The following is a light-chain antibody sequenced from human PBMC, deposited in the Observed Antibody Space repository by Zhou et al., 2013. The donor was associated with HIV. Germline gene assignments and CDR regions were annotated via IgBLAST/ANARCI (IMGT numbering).Light chain of an antibody. V-gene: IGKV1-9*01. CDR2: AAS. J-gene: IGKJ1*01. Sequence: DIQLTQSPSFLSASVEDRVTITCRASQGFSSSLAWYQQKPGKAPKLLIYAASTLQSGVPSRFSGSGSGTDFTLTISRLEPEDFAVYYCQQSGESPTTFGQGTKLEIK. CDR3: QQSGESPTT. CDR1: QGFSSS.